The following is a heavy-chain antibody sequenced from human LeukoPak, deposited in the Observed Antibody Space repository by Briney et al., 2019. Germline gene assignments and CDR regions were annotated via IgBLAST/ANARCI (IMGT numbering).Heavy chain of an antibody. J-gene: IGHJ6*02. CDR2: ISYDGSYK. CDR3: ARAAGTTTGGMDV. V-gene: IGHV3-30-3*01. CDR1: GFTSTSYA. Sequence: GGSLRLSCEASGFTSTSYAIHWVRQAPGKGLEWVAVISYDGSYKYYADSVKGRFTMSRDYSKNTVYLQMNSLRVEATAVYYCARAAGTTTGGMDVWGQGTMGTVSS. D-gene: IGHD1-14*01.